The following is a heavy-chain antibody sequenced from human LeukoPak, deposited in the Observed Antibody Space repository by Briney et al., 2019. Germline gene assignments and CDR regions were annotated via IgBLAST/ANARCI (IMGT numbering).Heavy chain of an antibody. Sequence: ASVKVSCKSSGYTFTGYYMHWVRQAPGQALEWMGWINTKSGGTHYAQKFRGRVTMTRDTSISTAYMELSRLRYDDTAVYYCARDEGWNYVNYFDFWGQGTLVTVSS. V-gene: IGHV1-2*02. CDR1: GYTFTGYY. D-gene: IGHD1-7*01. J-gene: IGHJ4*02. CDR3: ARDEGWNYVNYFDF. CDR2: INTKSGGT.